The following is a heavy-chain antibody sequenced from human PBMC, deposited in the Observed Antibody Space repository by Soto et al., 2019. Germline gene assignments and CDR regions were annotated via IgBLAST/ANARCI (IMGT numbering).Heavy chain of an antibody. V-gene: IGHV4-39*01. CDR1: GGSISSSSYY. CDR2: IYYSGST. J-gene: IGHJ2*01. D-gene: IGHD3-22*01. Sequence: QLQLQESGPGLVKPSETLSLTCTVSGGSISSSSYYWGWIRQPPGKGLEWIGSIYYSGSTYYNPSLKSRVTISVDTSKNQFSLKLSSVTAADTAVYYCARRLVNYYDSSGYYSDWYFDLWGRGTLVTVSS. CDR3: ARRLVNYYDSSGYYSDWYFDL.